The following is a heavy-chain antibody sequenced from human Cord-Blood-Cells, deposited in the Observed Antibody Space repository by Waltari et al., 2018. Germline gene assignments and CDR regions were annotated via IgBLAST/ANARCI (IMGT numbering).Heavy chain of an antibody. Sequence: QVQLVQSGAEVKKPGASVKVSCKASGYTFTSYDINWVRQATGQGLEWMGWMNPNSSNTGYAQKFQGRVTITRNTSISTAYMELSSLRSEDTAVYYCARGPSYSNYYYYYMDVWGKGTTVTVSS. CDR2: MNPNSSNT. J-gene: IGHJ6*03. CDR1: GYTFTSYD. CDR3: ARGPSYSNYYYYYMDV. V-gene: IGHV1-8*03. D-gene: IGHD4-4*01.